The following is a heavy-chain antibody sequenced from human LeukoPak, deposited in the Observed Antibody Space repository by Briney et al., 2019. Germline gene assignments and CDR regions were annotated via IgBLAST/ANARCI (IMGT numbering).Heavy chain of an antibody. D-gene: IGHD6-19*01. J-gene: IGHJ4*02. CDR2: IYNGRST. V-gene: IGHV4-59*08. CDR3: AQTTGWPGFDF. CDR1: GASTSSRY. Sequence: SETLSLTCSASGASTSSRYWSWIRQSPGRTLEWIGHIYNGRSTKYNPSLTSRLTISVDTSKNQFSLSLTSVTAADTAIYYCAQTTGWPGFDFWGPGALVTVSS.